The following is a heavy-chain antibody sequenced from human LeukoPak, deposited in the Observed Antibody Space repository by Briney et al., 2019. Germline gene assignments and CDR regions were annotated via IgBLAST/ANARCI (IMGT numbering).Heavy chain of an antibody. D-gene: IGHD5-12*01. V-gene: IGHV4-34*01. CDR1: GGSFSGYY. J-gene: IGHJ6*03. CDR3: ARGYSGYDRRGKNYYYYYMDV. Sequence: SETLSLTCAVYGGSFSGYYWSWIRQSPGKGLEWIGEINHSGSTNYNPSLKGRVTISVDTSKNQFSLKLSSVTAADTAVYYCARGYSGYDRRGKNYYYYYMDVWGKGTTVTVSS. CDR2: INHSGST.